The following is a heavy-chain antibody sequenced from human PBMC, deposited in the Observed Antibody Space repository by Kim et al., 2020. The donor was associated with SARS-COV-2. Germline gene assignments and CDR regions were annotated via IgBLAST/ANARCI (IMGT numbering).Heavy chain of an antibody. CDR3: AKETLRLLEWLIDY. CDR2: ISYDGSHK. Sequence: GGSLRLSCAASGFTFSSYGMHWVRQAPGKGLEWVAVISYDGSHKYYADSVKGRFTISRDNSKNTLYLQMNTLRAEDTAVYYCAKETLRLLEWLIDYWGQGTLVTVSS. J-gene: IGHJ4*02. D-gene: IGHD3-3*01. V-gene: IGHV3-30*18. CDR1: GFTFSSYG.